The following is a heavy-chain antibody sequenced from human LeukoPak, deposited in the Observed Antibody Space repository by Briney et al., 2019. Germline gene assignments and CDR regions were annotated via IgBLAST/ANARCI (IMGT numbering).Heavy chain of an antibody. V-gene: IGHV4-34*01. CDR1: GGSFSGYY. J-gene: IGHJ6*03. Sequence: PSETLSLTCAVYGGSFSGYYWSWIRQPPGKGLEWIGEINHSGGTNYNPSLKSRVTISVDTSKNQFSLKLSSVTAADTAVYYCARRVRYFDWLPTYYMGVWGKGTTVTVSS. CDR3: ARRVRYFDWLPTYYMGV. D-gene: IGHD3-9*01. CDR2: INHSGGT.